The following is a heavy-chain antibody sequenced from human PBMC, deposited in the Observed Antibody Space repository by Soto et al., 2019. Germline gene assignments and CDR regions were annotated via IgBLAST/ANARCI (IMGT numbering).Heavy chain of an antibody. V-gene: IGHV4-34*01. D-gene: IGHD3-3*01. CDR2: INHSGST. CDR3: ARGRTIFGVVTNYYFDY. J-gene: IGHJ4*02. CDR1: GGSFSGYY. Sequence: SETLSLTCAVYGGSFSGYYWSWIRQPPGKGLEWIGEINHSGSTNYNPSLKSRVTISVDTSKNQFSLKLSSVTAADTAVYYCARGRTIFGVVTNYYFDYWGQGTLVTAPQ.